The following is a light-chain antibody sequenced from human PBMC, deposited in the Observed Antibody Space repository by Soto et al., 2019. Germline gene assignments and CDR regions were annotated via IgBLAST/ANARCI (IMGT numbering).Light chain of an antibody. CDR3: QHYGSSRWT. CDR2: GAS. Sequence: IVLTQFPGTLSLSPGESATLSCRASLSVTSRYFHWYQQKPGQAPRLLIKGASTRAPDIPERFSGSGSGTEFTLTIDRLEPEDFAVYYCQHYGSSRWTFGQGTRVDIK. J-gene: IGKJ1*01. V-gene: IGKV3-20*01. CDR1: LSVTSRY.